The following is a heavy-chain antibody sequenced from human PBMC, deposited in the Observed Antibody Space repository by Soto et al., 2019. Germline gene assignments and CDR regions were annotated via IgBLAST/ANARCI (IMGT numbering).Heavy chain of an antibody. D-gene: IGHD3-3*01. Sequence: ASVKVSCKASGYTFTGYYMHWVRQAPGQGLEWMGWINPNSGGTNYAQKFQGRVTMTRDTSISTAYMELSRLRSDDTAVYYRARGGYLSTIFGVVHGPWGQGTLVTVSS. CDR1: GYTFTGYY. V-gene: IGHV1-2*02. CDR2: INPNSGGT. CDR3: ARGGYLSTIFGVVHGP. J-gene: IGHJ5*02.